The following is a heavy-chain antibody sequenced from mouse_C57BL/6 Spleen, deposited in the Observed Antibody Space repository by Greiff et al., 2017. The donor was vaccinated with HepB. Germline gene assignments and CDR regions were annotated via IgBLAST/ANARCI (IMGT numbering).Heavy chain of an antibody. CDR3: TRDGECGRSCYFGD. D-gene: IGHD1-1*01. V-gene: IGHV5-9-1*02. Sequence: EVQLKQSGAGLVKPGASVKLSCAASGFTFSSYAMSWVRQTPEKGLEWVAYISSGGDYIYYADTVKGRFTMSRDKARNTLYLQMSSLKSEDTAMYYCTRDGECGRSCYFGDWGQGTTVTVSS. J-gene: IGHJ2*01. CDR1: GFTFSSYA. CDR2: ISSGGDYI.